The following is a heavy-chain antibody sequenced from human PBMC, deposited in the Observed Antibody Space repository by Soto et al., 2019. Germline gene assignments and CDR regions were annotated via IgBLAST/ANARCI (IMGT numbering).Heavy chain of an antibody. D-gene: IGHD3-10*01. Sequence: QVQLVESGGGVVQPGRSLRLSCAASGFTFSSYGMHWVRQAPGKGLEWVAVISSDGSNKYYADSVKGRFTISRDNSKNTLYLQMNSLRAEDTAVYYCAKDQRGQNDVLLWFGELSPLFDYWGQGTLVTVSS. CDR1: GFTFSSYG. V-gene: IGHV3-30*18. CDR3: AKDQRGQNDVLLWFGELSPLFDY. CDR2: ISSDGSNK. J-gene: IGHJ4*02.